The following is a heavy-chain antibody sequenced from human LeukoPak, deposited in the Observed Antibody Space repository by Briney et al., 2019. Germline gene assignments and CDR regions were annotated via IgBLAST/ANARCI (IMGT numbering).Heavy chain of an antibody. CDR3: ARGVFGVVPQPFDY. CDR1: GGSISSGGYS. J-gene: IGHJ4*02. D-gene: IGHD3-3*01. V-gene: IGHV4-30-2*01. CDR2: IYHSGST. Sequence: SETLSLTCAASGGSISSGGYSWSWIRQPPGKGLEWIGYIYHSGSTYYNPSLKSRVTISVDRSKNQFSLKLSSVTAADTAVYYCARGVFGVVPQPFDYWGQGTLVTVSS.